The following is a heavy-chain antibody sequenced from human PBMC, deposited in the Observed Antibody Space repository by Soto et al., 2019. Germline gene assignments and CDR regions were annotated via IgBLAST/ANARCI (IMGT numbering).Heavy chain of an antibody. CDR1: GYTLTELS. CDR2: FDPEDGET. Sequence: GASVKVSCKVSGYTLTELSMHWVRQAPGKGLEWMGGFDPEDGETIYAQKFQGRVTMTEDTSTDTAYMELSSLRSEDTAVYYCATRNILQLWLLSSGWYGQFDYWGQGTLVTVSS. D-gene: IGHD6-19*01. V-gene: IGHV1-24*01. J-gene: IGHJ4*02. CDR3: ATRNILQLWLLSSGWYGQFDY.